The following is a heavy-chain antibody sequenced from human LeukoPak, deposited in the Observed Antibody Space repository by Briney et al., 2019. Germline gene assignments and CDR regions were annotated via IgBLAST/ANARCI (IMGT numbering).Heavy chain of an antibody. D-gene: IGHD3-10*01. CDR2: MNPNSGNT. Sequence: GASVKVSCKASGYTFTSYDINWVRQAPGQGLEWMGWMNPNSGNTGYAQKFQGRVTMTRNTSISTAYIELSSLRSEDTAVYYCARGRITMVRGVLEFDYWGQGTLVTVSS. V-gene: IGHV1-8*01. CDR3: ARGRITMVRGVLEFDY. CDR1: GYTFTSYD. J-gene: IGHJ4*02.